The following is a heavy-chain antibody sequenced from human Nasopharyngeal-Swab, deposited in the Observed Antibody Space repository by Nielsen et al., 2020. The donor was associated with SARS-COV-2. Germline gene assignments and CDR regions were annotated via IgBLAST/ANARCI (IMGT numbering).Heavy chain of an antibody. D-gene: IGHD3-3*01. V-gene: IGHV3-21*01. CDR3: ARHLPLRFLEWLFPDYFDY. Sequence: GESLKISCAASGFTFSSYSMNRVRQAPGKGLEWVSSISSSSSYIYYADSVKGRFTISRDNAKNSLYLQMNSLRAEDTAVYYCARHLPLRFLEWLFPDYFDYWGQGTLVTVSS. CDR2: ISSSSSYI. J-gene: IGHJ4*02. CDR1: GFTFSSYS.